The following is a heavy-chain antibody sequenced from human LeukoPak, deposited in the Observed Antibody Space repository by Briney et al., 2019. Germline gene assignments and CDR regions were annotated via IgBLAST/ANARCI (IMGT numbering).Heavy chain of an antibody. CDR2: IYYSGST. V-gene: IGHV4-59*01. CDR3: ARAAYSSSWFTGRLEANWFDP. CDR1: GGSISSYY. D-gene: IGHD6-13*01. Sequence: PSETLSLTCTVSGGSISSYYWSWIRQPPGKGLEWIGYIYYSGSTNYNPSLKSRVTISVDTSKNQFSPKLSSVTAADTAVYYCARAAYSSSWFTGRLEANWFDPWGQGTLVTVSS. J-gene: IGHJ5*02.